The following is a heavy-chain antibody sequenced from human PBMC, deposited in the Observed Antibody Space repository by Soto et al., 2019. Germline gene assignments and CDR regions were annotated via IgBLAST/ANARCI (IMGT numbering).Heavy chain of an antibody. J-gene: IGHJ4*02. CDR2: IYDSGST. CDR1: GGSISSSY. D-gene: IGHD2-15*01. CDR3: ARAGSGGYDFDY. V-gene: IGHV4-59*08. Sequence: SETLSLTCTVSGGSISSSYWSWIRQPPGKGLEWIGYIYDSGSTYYNSSLKSRVTMSVDTSKNQFSLKLNSVTAADTAVYYCARAGSGGYDFDYWGQGTLVTVSS.